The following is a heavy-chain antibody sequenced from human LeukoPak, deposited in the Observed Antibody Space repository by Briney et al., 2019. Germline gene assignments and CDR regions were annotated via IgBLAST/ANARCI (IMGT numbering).Heavy chain of an antibody. D-gene: IGHD3-3*01. CDR3: ARITYDFWSGYYMPDDP. Sequence: ASVKVSCKASGYTFTNYGISWVRQAPGQGLEWMGWISIYNGNTDYAQKLRGRVTMTTDTSTSTAYMELRSLRSDDTAVYYCARITYDFWSGYYMPDDPWGQGTLVTVSS. CDR1: GYTFTNYG. V-gene: IGHV1-18*01. CDR2: ISIYNGNT. J-gene: IGHJ5*02.